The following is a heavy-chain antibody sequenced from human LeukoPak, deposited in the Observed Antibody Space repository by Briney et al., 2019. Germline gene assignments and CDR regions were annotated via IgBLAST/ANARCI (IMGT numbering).Heavy chain of an antibody. V-gene: IGHV6-1*01. J-gene: IGHJ4*02. CDR1: GDSVSSNSAT. CDR2: TYYRSKWYN. Sequence: PSQTLSLTCTISGDSVSSNSATWIWIRQSPSRGLEWLRRTYYRSKWYNAYAVSVKSRITINPDTSKNQFSLQLNSVTPEDTAVYYCARGQSGYLEYWGQGTLVTVSS. CDR3: ARGQSGYLEY. D-gene: IGHD3-3*01.